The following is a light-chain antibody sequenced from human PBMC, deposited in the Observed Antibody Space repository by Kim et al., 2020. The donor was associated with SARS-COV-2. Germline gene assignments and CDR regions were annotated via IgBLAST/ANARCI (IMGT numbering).Light chain of an antibody. CDR2: GAS. CDR3: QHYGSSTNT. Sequence: LSSGERAALSCRASQSVTSNYLAWYQQKPGQAPRLLIYGASRRATGIPDRFSGSGSGTDFTLTISRLEPEDFAVYYCQHYGSSTNTFGQGTKLEIK. CDR1: QSVTSNY. J-gene: IGKJ2*01. V-gene: IGKV3-20*01.